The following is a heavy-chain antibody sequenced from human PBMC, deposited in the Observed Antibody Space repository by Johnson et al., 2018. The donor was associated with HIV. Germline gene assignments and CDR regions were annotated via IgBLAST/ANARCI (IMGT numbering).Heavy chain of an antibody. CDR1: GFTVSSNF. J-gene: IGHJ3*02. CDR3: ARESSAGEYSYGII. Sequence: VQLVESGGGLVQPGGSLRLSCAASGFTVSSNFMTWVRQAPGKGLEWVSVIYRGGSTYYADSVKGRFTISRDNSKNTLNLQMNSLKAEDTAVYYCARESSAGEYSYGIIWGQGTMVTVSS. V-gene: IGHV3-66*02. D-gene: IGHD5-18*01. CDR2: IYRGGST.